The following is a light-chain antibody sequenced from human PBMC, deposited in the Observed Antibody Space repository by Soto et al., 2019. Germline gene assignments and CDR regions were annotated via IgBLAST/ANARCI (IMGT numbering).Light chain of an antibody. Sequence: QSVLTQPASVSGSPGQSITIPCTGNSSDVGSYNLVSWFQQHPGKAPKLIIYEVSKRPSGLSNRFSGSKSGNTASLTISGLQAEDEADYYCCSYAGGSTSNYVFGTGSKVT. CDR3: CSYAGGSTSNYV. V-gene: IGLV2-23*02. CDR2: EVS. J-gene: IGLJ1*01. CDR1: SSDVGSYNL.